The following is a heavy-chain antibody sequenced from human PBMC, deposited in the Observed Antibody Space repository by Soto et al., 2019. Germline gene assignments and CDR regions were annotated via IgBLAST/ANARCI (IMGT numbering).Heavy chain of an antibody. J-gene: IGHJ6*03. CDR1: GFTFRNYG. CDR2: INSDGSVS. V-gene: IGHV3-74*02. CDR3: ARGDCVGGSCYSLAGSFYYYMDA. D-gene: IGHD2-15*01. Sequence: EVQLVESGGGLVQPGGSLRLSCAASGFTFRNYGMYWVRQAQGQGLEWVSRINSDGSVSSYADSVKGRLTISRDNVKNTLYLLMDSLRAEDTAVYYCARGDCVGGSCYSLAGSFYYYMDAWGKGTTVTVFS.